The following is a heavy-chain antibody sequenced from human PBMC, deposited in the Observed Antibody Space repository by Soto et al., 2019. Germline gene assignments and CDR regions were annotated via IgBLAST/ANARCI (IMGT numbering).Heavy chain of an antibody. Sequence: EVQLLESGGGLVQPGGSLRLSCAASGFTFSSYAMSWVRQAPGKELEWVSAISGSGGSTYYADSVKGRFTISRDNSKNTLYLQMNSLRAEDTAVYYCAKEVSVVVVVAAPYDAFDIWGQGTMVTVSS. J-gene: IGHJ3*02. V-gene: IGHV3-23*01. CDR1: GFTFSSYA. CDR2: ISGSGGST. CDR3: AKEVSVVVVVAAPYDAFDI. D-gene: IGHD2-15*01.